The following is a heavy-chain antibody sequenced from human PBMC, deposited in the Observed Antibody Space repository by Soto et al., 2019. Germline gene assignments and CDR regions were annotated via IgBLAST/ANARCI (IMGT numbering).Heavy chain of an antibody. CDR2: ISGSGGST. CDR3: AKDRGAIFTISLRHYYYYMDV. CDR1: GFTFSSYA. D-gene: IGHD3-9*01. Sequence: GGSLRLSCAASGFTFSSYAMSWVRQAPGKGLEWVSAISGSGGSTYYADSVKGRFTISRDNSKNTRYLQMNSLRAEDTAVYYCAKDRGAIFTISLRHYYYYMDVWGKGTTVTVSS. V-gene: IGHV3-23*01. J-gene: IGHJ6*03.